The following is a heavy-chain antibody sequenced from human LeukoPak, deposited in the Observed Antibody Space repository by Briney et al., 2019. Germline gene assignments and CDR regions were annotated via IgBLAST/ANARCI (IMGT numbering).Heavy chain of an antibody. J-gene: IGHJ6*03. CDR1: GGSISSYY. Sequence: PSQSLSLTCTVAGGSISSYYWSWIRQPAEEGLEWVGRIYTSVGTTYNPSLKSRVTMSVDTSKNQFSLKLSSVTAADTAVDYCARDWRHKRQRYYYMDVWGKGTTVTVSS. D-gene: IGHD1-1*01. V-gene: IGHV4-4*07. CDR3: ARDWRHKRQRYYYMDV. CDR2: IYTSVGT.